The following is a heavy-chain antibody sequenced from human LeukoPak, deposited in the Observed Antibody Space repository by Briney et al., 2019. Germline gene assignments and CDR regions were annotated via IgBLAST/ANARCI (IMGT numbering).Heavy chain of an antibody. CDR1: GFTFSTYA. CDR3: ARVYLERLTAGYFDH. Sequence: GGSLRLSCAASGFTFSTYAMNWVRQAPGKGLEWVAVISDDGRHNYYADSVKGRFTISRDNTKSTLYLQMNSLRDDDSAAYFCARVYLERLTAGYFDHWGQGTQVTVSP. D-gene: IGHD2-8*01. V-gene: IGHV3-30*04. J-gene: IGHJ4*02. CDR2: ISDDGRHN.